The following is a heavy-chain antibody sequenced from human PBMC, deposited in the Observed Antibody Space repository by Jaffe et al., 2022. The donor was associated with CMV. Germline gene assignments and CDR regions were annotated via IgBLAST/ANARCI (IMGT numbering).Heavy chain of an antibody. CDR3: TTEVTGGSGYYFDY. CDR2: IKSKTDGGTT. J-gene: IGHJ4*02. D-gene: IGHD1-26*01. Sequence: EVQLVESGGGLVKPGGSLRLSCAASGFTFSNAWMSWVRQAPGKGLEWVGRIKSKTDGGTTDYAAPVKGRFTISRDDSKNTLYLQMNSLKTEDTAVYYCTTEVTGGSGYYFDYWGQGTLVTVSS. V-gene: IGHV3-15*01. CDR1: GFTFSNAW.